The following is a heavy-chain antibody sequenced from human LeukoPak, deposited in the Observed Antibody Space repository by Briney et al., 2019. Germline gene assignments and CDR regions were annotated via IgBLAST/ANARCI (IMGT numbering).Heavy chain of an antibody. CDR1: GFTFTSSA. CDR3: AELGITMIGGV. Sequence: GGSLRLSCAASGFTFTSSAISWVRQAPGKGLEWVSSISGSGHSTDYADSVKGRFTVSRDNSKNTVYLQMNSLRAEDTAVYYCAELGITMIGGVWGKGTTVTISS. J-gene: IGHJ6*04. D-gene: IGHD3-10*02. CDR2: ISGSGHST. V-gene: IGHV3-23*01.